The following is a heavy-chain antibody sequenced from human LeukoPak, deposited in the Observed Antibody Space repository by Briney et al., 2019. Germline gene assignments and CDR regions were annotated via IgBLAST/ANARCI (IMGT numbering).Heavy chain of an antibody. Sequence: GGSLRLSCAASGFTFSSYSMNWVRQAPGKGLEWVSSISSSSSYIYYADSVKGRFTISRDNAKNSLYLQMNSLRAEDMAVYYCVKRWTGTTIGQQDYWGQGTLVTVSS. V-gene: IGHV3-21*01. CDR2: ISSSSSYI. CDR3: VKRWTGTTIGQQDY. D-gene: IGHD1-1*01. J-gene: IGHJ4*02. CDR1: GFTFSSYS.